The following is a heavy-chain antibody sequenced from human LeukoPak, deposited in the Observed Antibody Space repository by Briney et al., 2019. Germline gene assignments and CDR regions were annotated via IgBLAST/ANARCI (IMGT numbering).Heavy chain of an antibody. Sequence: SETLSLTCTVSGGSISDYYWTWIRQPPGKGLEWIGYISYSGNTNYSPSLKSRVTISVDTSKNQFSLKLSSVTAADTAVYYCARWNPYDSAGYYYAFDYWGQGTLVTVSS. V-gene: IGHV4-59*01. CDR1: GGSISDYY. CDR3: ARWNPYDSAGYYYAFDY. D-gene: IGHD3-22*01. J-gene: IGHJ4*02. CDR2: ISYSGNT.